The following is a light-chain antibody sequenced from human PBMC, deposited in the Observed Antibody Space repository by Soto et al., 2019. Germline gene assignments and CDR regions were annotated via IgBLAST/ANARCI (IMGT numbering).Light chain of an antibody. Sequence: EIVLTQSPGTLSLSPGERATLSCRASQSVSSSYLAWYQQKPGQAPRLLISGASSRATGIPDRFSSSGSGTDFTLTISSLEAEDFAVYYCQQYGSFSYTFGQGTKMEIK. J-gene: IGKJ2*01. CDR3: QQYGSFSYT. V-gene: IGKV3-20*01. CDR2: GAS. CDR1: QSVSSSY.